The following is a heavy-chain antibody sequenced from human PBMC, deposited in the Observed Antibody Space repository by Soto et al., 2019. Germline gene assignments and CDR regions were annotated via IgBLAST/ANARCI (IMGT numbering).Heavy chain of an antibody. D-gene: IGHD3-3*02. CDR3: ARDGISNLFDY. J-gene: IGHJ4*02. CDR1: GGSFSTYG. V-gene: IGHV1-69*06. Sequence: QVQLVQSGAEVKKPGSSVKVSCKASGGSFSTYGISWVRQAPGQGLEWMGRIIPIFRSAHYTQKLQGRVTITADRSTSIVYMELSSLRSEDTAVYYCARDGISNLFDYWGQGTLVTVSS. CDR2: IIPIFRSA.